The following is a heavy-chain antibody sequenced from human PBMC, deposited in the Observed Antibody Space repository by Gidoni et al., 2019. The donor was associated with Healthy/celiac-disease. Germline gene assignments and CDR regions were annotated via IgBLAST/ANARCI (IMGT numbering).Heavy chain of an antibody. D-gene: IGHD1-1*01. CDR3: ARERTTVITRWYYYYGMDV. CDR1: GGSFSGYY. CDR2: INHSGST. J-gene: IGHJ6*02. Sequence: QVQLQQWGAGLLKPSETLSLTCAVYGGSFSGYYWSWIRQPPGKGLEWIGEINHSGSTNYNPSLKSRVTISVDTSKNQFSLKLSSVTAADTAVYYCARERTTVITRWYYYYGMDVWGQGTTVTVSS. V-gene: IGHV4-34*01.